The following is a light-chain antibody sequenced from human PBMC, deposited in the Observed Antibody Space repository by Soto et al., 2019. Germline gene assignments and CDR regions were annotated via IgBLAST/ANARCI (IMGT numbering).Light chain of an antibody. J-gene: IGKJ1*01. CDR2: GES. CDR1: QSVSKNY. V-gene: IGKV3-20*01. Sequence: EIVLTQSPGTLSLSPGARATLSCRASQSVSKNYLAWYKQKPGQAPRLLIYGESNRATGIPDRFSVSGSGTDFTLTLSRLEPEDFAVDDCQQYGSSGTFGQGTKVDIK. CDR3: QQYGSSGT.